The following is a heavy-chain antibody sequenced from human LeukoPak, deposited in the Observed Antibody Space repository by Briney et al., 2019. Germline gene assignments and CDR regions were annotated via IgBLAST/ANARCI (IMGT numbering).Heavy chain of an antibody. CDR1: GDSISNNY. Sequence: SETLSLTCTVSGDSISNNYWGWIRQPPGKGLEWIASINHSGRVYNNPSLKSRVTISVDTSKNQFSLKLSSVTAADAAVYYCARGRSWYGGVWFDPWGQGTLVTVSS. J-gene: IGHJ5*02. CDR3: ARGRSWYGGVWFDP. CDR2: INHSGRV. V-gene: IGHV4-38-2*02. D-gene: IGHD6-13*01.